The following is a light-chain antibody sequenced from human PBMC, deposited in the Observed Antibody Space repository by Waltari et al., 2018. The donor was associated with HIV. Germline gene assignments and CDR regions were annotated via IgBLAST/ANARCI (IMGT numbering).Light chain of an antibody. CDR2: EVS. CDR1: SSDVCSYKL. J-gene: IGLJ1*01. V-gene: IGLV2-23*02. CDR3: CSYAGSSTSPYV. Sequence: QYALTQPASVSGSPGQSITISCTGSSSDVCSYKLVSRYQQHPGKAPKLLIYEVSKRPSGVSNRFSGSKSGNTASLTISGLQAEDEADYYCCSYAGSSTSPYVFGTGTKVTVL.